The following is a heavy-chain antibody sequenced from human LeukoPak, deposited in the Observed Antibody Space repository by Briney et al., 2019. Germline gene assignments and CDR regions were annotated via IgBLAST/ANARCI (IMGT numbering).Heavy chain of an antibody. D-gene: IGHD3-10*01. J-gene: IGHJ3*02. Sequence: SETLSLTCTVSGGSISSGGYYWSWIRQHPGKGLEWIGYIYYSGNTNYNPSLKSRVTISIDTSKNQFSLNLNSVTAADTAVYYCARGGSFSGKAFDIWGQGTMVTVSS. V-gene: IGHV4-61*08. CDR1: GGSISSGGYY. CDR2: IYYSGNT. CDR3: ARGGSFSGKAFDI.